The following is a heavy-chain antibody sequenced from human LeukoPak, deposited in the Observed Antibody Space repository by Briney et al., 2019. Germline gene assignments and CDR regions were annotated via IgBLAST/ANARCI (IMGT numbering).Heavy chain of an antibody. V-gene: IGHV3-7*01. CDR3: ARDPSGSYQAFDY. J-gene: IGHJ4*02. CDR2: IKQDGSEK. D-gene: IGHD1-26*01. Sequence: ANIKQDGSEKYYVGSVKGRFTISRDNAKNSLYLQMNSLRAEDTAVYYCARDPSGSYQAFDYWGQGTLVTVSS.